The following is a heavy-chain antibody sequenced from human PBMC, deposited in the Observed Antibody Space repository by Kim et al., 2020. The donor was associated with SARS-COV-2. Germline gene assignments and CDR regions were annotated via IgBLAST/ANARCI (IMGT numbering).Heavy chain of an antibody. D-gene: IGHD3-10*01. CDR1: GFTFSNHG. CDR2: IWYDGSLK. Sequence: GGSLRLSCAASGFTFSNHGMHWVRQAPGKGLEWVALIWYDGSLKFYADSVKGRFTISRDNSKNTLYLQMNTLRVEDEAGYYCARDYYGSGSPAYFYGLDVWGQGTTVAVSS. V-gene: IGHV3-33*01. J-gene: IGHJ6*02. CDR3: ARDYYGSGSPAYFYGLDV.